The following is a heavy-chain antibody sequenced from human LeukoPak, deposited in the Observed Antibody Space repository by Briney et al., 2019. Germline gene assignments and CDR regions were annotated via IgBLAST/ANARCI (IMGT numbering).Heavy chain of an antibody. V-gene: IGHV4-39*06. J-gene: IGHJ5*01. CDR2: VYYNGAT. CDR3: ASRDFVSLTAIETWFDS. CDR1: GASVSSSSYF. Sequence: TSETLSLTCAVSGASVSSSSYFWGWIRQPPGEGPEWLGRVYYNGATYYNPSLKSRVTISLDTSKNQFTLTVTAVTVADTALYFCASRDFVSLTAIETWFDSWGQGTLVTVS. D-gene: IGHD3-3*01.